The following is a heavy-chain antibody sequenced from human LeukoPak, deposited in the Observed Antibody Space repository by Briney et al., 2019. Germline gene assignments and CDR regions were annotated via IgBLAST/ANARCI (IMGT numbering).Heavy chain of an antibody. D-gene: IGHD5-12*01. CDR3: ARLRMEWLRPYFDY. CDR1: GGSISSYY. Sequence: SETLSLTCTVSGGSISSYYWSWIRQPPGKGLEWIGYIYYSGSTNYNPSLKSRVTISVDTSKNQFSLKLSSVTAADTAVYYCARLRMEWLRPYFDYWGQGTLVTVSS. V-gene: IGHV4-59*08. J-gene: IGHJ4*02. CDR2: IYYSGST.